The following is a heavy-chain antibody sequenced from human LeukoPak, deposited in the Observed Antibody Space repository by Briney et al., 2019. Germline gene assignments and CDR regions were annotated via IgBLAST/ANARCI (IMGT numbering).Heavy chain of an antibody. J-gene: IGHJ4*02. CDR2: IKQDGSEK. CDR3: ARVTGRDGYNFPGY. CDR1: GFTYSSDW. D-gene: IGHD5-24*01. Sequence: GGSVRLSCAASGFTYSSDWGSWGSQAQGKGLEWVANIKQDGSEKYYVDSVKGRFTISRDNAKNSLYLQMNSLRAEDTAVYYCARVTGRDGYNFPGYWGQGTLVTVSS. V-gene: IGHV3-7*01.